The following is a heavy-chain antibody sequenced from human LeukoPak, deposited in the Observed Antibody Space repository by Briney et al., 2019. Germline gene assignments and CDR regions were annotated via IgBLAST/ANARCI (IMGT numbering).Heavy chain of an antibody. CDR2: IFPGDSNT. J-gene: IGHJ4*02. V-gene: IGHV5-51*01. Sequence: GESLKISCKGSGYNFTTYWIGWVRQKPGKGLEWMGIIFPGDSNTRYSPSFQGQVSISADKSISTAYLQWTSLKASDTAMYYCARGRSGYDSFDYWGQGTLVTVSS. D-gene: IGHD5-12*01. CDR1: GYNFTTYW. CDR3: ARGRSGYDSFDY.